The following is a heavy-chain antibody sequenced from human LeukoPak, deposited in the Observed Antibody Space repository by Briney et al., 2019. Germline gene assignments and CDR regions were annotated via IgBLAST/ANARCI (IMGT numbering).Heavy chain of an antibody. Sequence: SETLSLTCTVSGGSISSYYWGWIRQPAGKGLEWIGRIYTSGSTNYNPSLKSRVTMSVDTSKNQFSLKLSSVTAADTAVYYCARGAYFYGSGINWFDPWGQGTLITVSS. D-gene: IGHD3-10*01. J-gene: IGHJ5*02. CDR2: IYTSGST. V-gene: IGHV4-4*07. CDR1: GGSISSYY. CDR3: ARGAYFYGSGINWFDP.